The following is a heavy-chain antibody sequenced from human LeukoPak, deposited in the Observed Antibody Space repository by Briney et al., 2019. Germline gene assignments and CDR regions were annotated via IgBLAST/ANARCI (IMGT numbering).Heavy chain of an antibody. CDR1: GFTFSSYS. Sequence: GGSLRLSCAVSGFTFSSYSMNWVRQAPGKGLEWVSYISSSSSTIYYADSVKGRFTISRDNAKNSLYLQMNSLRAEDTAVYYCARDQPGIAVAGTGDYWGQGTLVTVSS. D-gene: IGHD6-19*01. CDR3: ARDQPGIAVAGTGDY. J-gene: IGHJ4*02. CDR2: ISSSSSTI. V-gene: IGHV3-48*04.